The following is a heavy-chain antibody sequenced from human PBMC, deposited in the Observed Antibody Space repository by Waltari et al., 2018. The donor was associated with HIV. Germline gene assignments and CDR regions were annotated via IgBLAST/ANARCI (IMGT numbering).Heavy chain of an antibody. CDR2: INPNSGGT. V-gene: IGHV1-2*02. CDR3: ARVFRGTVNYFDSRLGH. CDR1: GYTFSAYY. D-gene: IGHD3-22*01. Sequence: QVQLVQSGAEVKKPGASVKVYCKASGYTFSAYYMHWVRQDPGQGLEWMGWINPNSGGTRYAEKFQGRVTMTRDTSISTAYMELSRLRFDDTAVYYCARVFRGTVNYFDSRLGHWGQGTLVTVSS. J-gene: IGHJ5*02.